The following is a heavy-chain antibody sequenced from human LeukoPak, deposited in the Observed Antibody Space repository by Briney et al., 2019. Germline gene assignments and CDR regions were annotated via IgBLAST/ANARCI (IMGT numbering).Heavy chain of an antibody. Sequence: GASVKVSCKASGYTFTSYDINWVRQATGQGLEWMGWMNPNSGNTGYAQKFQGRVTMTRSTSISTAYMELSSLRSEDTAVYYCARELRAGYDFWSGSYYYYYMDVWGKGTTVTVSS. J-gene: IGHJ6*03. V-gene: IGHV1-8*01. CDR1: GYTFTSYD. CDR2: MNPNSGNT. D-gene: IGHD3-3*01. CDR3: ARELRAGYDFWSGSYYYYYMDV.